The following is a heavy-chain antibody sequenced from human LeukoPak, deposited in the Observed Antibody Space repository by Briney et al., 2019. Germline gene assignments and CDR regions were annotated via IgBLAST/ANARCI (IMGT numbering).Heavy chain of an antibody. D-gene: IGHD6-13*01. Sequence: SETLSLTCTVSGGSISSYYRSWIRQPPGKGLEWIGYIYYSGSTNYNPSLKSRVTISVDTSKNQFSLKLSSVTAADTAVYYCARDLSSSWYGDDAFDIWGQGTMVTVSS. J-gene: IGHJ3*02. V-gene: IGHV4-59*01. CDR3: ARDLSSSWYGDDAFDI. CDR1: GGSISSYY. CDR2: IYYSGST.